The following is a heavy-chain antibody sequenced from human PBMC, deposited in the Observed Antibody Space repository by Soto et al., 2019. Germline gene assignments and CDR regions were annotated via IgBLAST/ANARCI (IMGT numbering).Heavy chain of an antibody. D-gene: IGHD3-22*01. Sequence: EVQLVESGGGLIQPGGSLRLSCAASGFTVSSNYMSWVRQAPGKGLEWVSVIYSGGSTYYADSVKGRLTISRDNSKNTLYLQMNSLRAEDTAVYYCASARGYYDTSGYSGYYFDYWGQGTLVTVSS. J-gene: IGHJ4*02. CDR2: IYSGGST. CDR3: ASARGYYDTSGYSGYYFDY. V-gene: IGHV3-53*01. CDR1: GFTVSSNY.